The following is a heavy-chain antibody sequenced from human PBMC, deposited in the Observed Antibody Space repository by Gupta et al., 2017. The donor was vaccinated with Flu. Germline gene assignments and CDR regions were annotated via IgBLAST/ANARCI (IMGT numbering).Heavy chain of an antibody. D-gene: IGHD3-22*01. V-gene: IGHV1-69-2*01. Sequence: QLVQSGAEVKKPGATVKISCEISGYSFTDYYIHWVQQAPGKGLEWMGRVDSEDGETIYAEKFQGRITITADTSPDTSYMELSSLTSDDTAIYYCAYSGAYYRPFDYWGQGTLVTVSS. CDR1: GYSFTDYY. CDR3: AYSGAYYRPFDY. J-gene: IGHJ4*02. CDR2: VDSEDGET.